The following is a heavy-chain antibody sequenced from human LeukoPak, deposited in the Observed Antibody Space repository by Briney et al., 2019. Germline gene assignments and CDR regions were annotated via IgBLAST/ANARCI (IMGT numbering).Heavy chain of an antibody. V-gene: IGHV1-18*01. CDR1: GYPFTRYG. J-gene: IGHJ6*03. CDR2: ISAYNGST. CDR3: ARSGVLWFGEPAYYXXXDV. D-gene: IGHD3-10*01. Sequence: ASPKAYCQSSGYPFTRYGITRVRQAPGQGHEWMGWISAYNGSTNYAQNLQGRLTMTTDTSTSTAYMELRSLRSDDTAVYYCARSGVLWFGEPAYYXXXDVXXXGXXVTIS.